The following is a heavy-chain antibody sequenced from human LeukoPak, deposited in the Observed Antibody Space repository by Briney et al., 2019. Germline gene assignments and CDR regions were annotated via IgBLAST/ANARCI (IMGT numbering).Heavy chain of an antibody. D-gene: IGHD3-10*01. CDR1: GGSISSSYYY. Sequence: SETLSLTCTVSGGSISSSYYYWGWIRQPPGKGLEWIGSIYYSGSTYYNPSLKSRVTISVDTSKNQFSLKLSSVTAADTAVYYCARGGHRPLDYWGQGTLVTVSS. CDR3: ARGGHRPLDY. V-gene: IGHV4-39*07. CDR2: IYYSGST. J-gene: IGHJ4*02.